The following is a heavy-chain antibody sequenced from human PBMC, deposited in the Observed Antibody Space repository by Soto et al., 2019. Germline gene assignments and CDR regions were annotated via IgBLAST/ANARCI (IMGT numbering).Heavy chain of an antibody. D-gene: IGHD4-17*01. CDR2: IYHSGST. CDR1: GGSISSGGYS. CDR3: ARSTVNDAFDI. V-gene: IGHV4-30-2*01. J-gene: IGHJ3*02. Sequence: SETLSLTCAVSGGSISSGGYSWSWIRQPPGKGLEWIGYIYHSGSTYYNPSLKSRVTISVDRSKNQFSLKLSSVTAADTAVYYCARSTVNDAFDIWGQGTMVTVSS.